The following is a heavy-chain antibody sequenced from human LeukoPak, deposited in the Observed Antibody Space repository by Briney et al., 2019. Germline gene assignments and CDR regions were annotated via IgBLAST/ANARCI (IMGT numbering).Heavy chain of an antibody. J-gene: IGHJ4*02. D-gene: IGHD2-2*01. CDR2: IYYSGST. V-gene: IGHV4-59*08. Sequence: SSETLSLTCTVSGGSISSYYWSWIRQPPGKGLEWIGYIYYSGSTNYNPSLKSRVTISVDTSKNQFSLKLSSVTAADTAVYYCARHPQVPAAYDYWGQGTLVTVSS. CDR1: GGSISSYY. CDR3: ARHPQVPAAYDY.